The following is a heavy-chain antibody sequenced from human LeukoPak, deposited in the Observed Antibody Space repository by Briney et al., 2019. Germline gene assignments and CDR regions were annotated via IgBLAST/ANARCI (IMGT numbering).Heavy chain of an antibody. CDR1: GASISSYY. D-gene: IGHD3-22*01. Sequence: PSETLSLICTVSGASISSYYWSWIRQPPGKGLEWIGDIYYSGSIKYDPSLKSRVTMSVDTSKNQFSLKLSSVTAADTAIYYCARENPSGYYNRPIDYWGQGTLVTVSS. CDR3: ARENPSGYYNRPIDY. V-gene: IGHV4-59*01. CDR2: IYYSGSI. J-gene: IGHJ4*02.